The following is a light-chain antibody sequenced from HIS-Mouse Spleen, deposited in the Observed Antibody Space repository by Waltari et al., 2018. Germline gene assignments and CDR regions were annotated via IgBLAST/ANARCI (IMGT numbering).Light chain of an antibody. V-gene: IGLV8-61*01. CDR2: STN. CDR1: SVSLSTRYY. Sequence: QTVVTQEPSYSVSPGGTVTLTCGLRSVSLSTRYYPSWYQQTPVQAPRTLIYSTNTRSSGVPDRFSGSILGNKAALTITGAQADDESDYYCVLYMGSGIWVFGGGTKLTVL. J-gene: IGLJ3*02. CDR3: VLYMGSGIWV.